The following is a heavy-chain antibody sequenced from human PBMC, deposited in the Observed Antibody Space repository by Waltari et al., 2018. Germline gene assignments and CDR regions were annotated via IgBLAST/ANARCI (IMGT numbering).Heavy chain of an antibody. Sequence: VQLVESGGGLVQPGGSLRLSCAASGFTFSSYAMSWVRQAPGKGLEWVSAISGSGCSTYYSDSVKGRFTSSRDNSKNTLYLQMNSLRAEDTAVYYCAKAPGYSSGWYDWFDPWGQGTLVTVSS. CDR3: AKAPGYSSGWYDWFDP. CDR2: ISGSGCST. CDR1: GFTFSSYA. J-gene: IGHJ5*02. D-gene: IGHD6-19*01. V-gene: IGHV3-23*04.